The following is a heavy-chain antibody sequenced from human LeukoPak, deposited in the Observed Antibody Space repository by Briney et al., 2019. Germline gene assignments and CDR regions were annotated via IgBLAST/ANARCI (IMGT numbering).Heavy chain of an antibody. CDR3: ARDSPEYSSGWPYYYYYYMDV. D-gene: IGHD6-19*01. CDR1: GLTVSSNY. J-gene: IGHJ6*03. V-gene: IGHV3-66*01. CDR2: IYSGGST. Sequence: GGSLRLSCAASGLTVSSNYMSWVRQAPGKGLEWVSVIYSGGSTYYADSVKGRFTISRDNSKNTLYLQMNSLRAEDTAVYYCARDSPEYSSGWPYYYYYYMDVWGKGTTVTISS.